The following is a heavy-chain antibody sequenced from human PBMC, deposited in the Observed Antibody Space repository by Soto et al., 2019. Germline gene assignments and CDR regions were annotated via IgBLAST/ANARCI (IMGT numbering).Heavy chain of an antibody. Sequence: GDSVKVSCKASGYTFTSYGISWVRQAPGQGLEWMGWISAYNGNTNYAQKLQGRVTMTTDTSTSTAYMELRSLRSDDTAVYYCARDKGWDFYDSRGHSVVFDYWCQAIQVTVS. CDR3: ARDKGWDFYDSRGHSVVFDY. J-gene: IGHJ4*02. CDR1: GYTFTSYG. D-gene: IGHD3-22*01. V-gene: IGHV1-18*01. CDR2: ISAYNGNT.